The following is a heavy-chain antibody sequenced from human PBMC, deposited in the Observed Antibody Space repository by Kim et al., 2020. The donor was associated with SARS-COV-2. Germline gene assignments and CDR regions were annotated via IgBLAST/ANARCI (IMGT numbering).Heavy chain of an antibody. D-gene: IGHD2-21*02. CDR2: IYYSGST. CDR1: GGSISSGGYY. CDR3: ARDFRVTQPNYYYYGMDV. J-gene: IGHJ6*02. Sequence: SETLSLTCTVSGGSISSGGYYWSWIRQHPGKGLEWIGYIYYSGSTYYNPSLKSRVTISVDTSKDQFSLKLSSVTAADTAVYYCARDFRVTQPNYYYYGMDVWGQGTTVTVSS. V-gene: IGHV4-31*03.